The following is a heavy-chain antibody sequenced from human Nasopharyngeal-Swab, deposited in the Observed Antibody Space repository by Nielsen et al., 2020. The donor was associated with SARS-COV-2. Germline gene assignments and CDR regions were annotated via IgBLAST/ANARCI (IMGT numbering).Heavy chain of an antibody. CDR3: ARDPTLAVGTETTYYYYGMDV. J-gene: IGHJ6*02. Sequence: WVRQAPGQGLEWMGKINPSGGSTSYAQRFQGRVTMTRDTSTSTVYMELSSLRSEDTAVYYCARDPTLAVGTETTYYYYGMDVWGQGTTVTVSS. V-gene: IGHV1-46*01. D-gene: IGHD1-26*01. CDR2: INPSGGST.